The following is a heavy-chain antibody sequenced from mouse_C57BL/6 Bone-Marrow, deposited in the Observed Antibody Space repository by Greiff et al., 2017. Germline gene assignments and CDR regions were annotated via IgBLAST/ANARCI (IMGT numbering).Heavy chain of an antibody. CDR3: ARLYDYDCKAWFAY. Sequence: VQLKESGAELARPGASVKMSCKASGYTFTSYTMHWVKQRPGQGLEWIGYINPSSGYTKYNQKFKDKATLTADKSSSTADMQLSSLTSEDSAVNYCARLYDYDCKAWFAYWGQGTLVTVSA. D-gene: IGHD2-4*01. J-gene: IGHJ3*01. CDR1: GYTFTSYT. V-gene: IGHV1-4*01. CDR2: INPSSGYT.